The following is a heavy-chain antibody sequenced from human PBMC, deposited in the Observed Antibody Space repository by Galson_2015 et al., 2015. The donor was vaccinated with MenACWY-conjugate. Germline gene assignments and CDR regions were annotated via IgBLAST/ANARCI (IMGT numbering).Heavy chain of an antibody. J-gene: IGHJ4*02. CDR2: IWYAGSQR. D-gene: IGHD1-26*01. CDR1: GFTFSSYA. CDR3: FALNSGIDY. V-gene: IGHV3-33*01. Sequence: SLRLSCAASGFTFSSYAMHWVRQAPGKGLEWVAVIWYAGSQRYYADSVKGRFTISRDNSKNAAYLQMNSLRVEDTAMYYCFALNSGIDYWGQGTLVTVSS.